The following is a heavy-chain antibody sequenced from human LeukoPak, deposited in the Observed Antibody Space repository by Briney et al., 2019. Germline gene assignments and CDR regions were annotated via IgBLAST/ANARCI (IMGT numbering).Heavy chain of an antibody. CDR2: IKQDGSEK. J-gene: IGHJ3*02. CDR1: GFTLSSYW. Sequence: GGSLRLSCAASGFTLSSYWMSWVRQAPGKGLEWVANIKQDGSEKYYVDSVKGRFTISRDNAKNSLYLQMNSLRAEDTAVYYCARERVGALDAFDIWGQGTMVTVSS. CDR3: ARERVGALDAFDI. V-gene: IGHV3-7*01.